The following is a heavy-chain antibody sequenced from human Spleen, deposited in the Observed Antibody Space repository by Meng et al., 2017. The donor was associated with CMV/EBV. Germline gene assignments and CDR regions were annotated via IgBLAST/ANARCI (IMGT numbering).Heavy chain of an antibody. CDR3: ARGRIVVVPAAISPYFDY. Sequence: GESLKISCAASGLTFSDYYMSWIRQAPGKGLEWVSYISSSGSTIYYADSVKGRFTISRDNAKNSLYLQMNSLRAEDTAVYYCARGRIVVVPAAISPYFDYWGQGTLVTVSS. V-gene: IGHV3-11*04. J-gene: IGHJ4*02. CDR1: GLTFSDYY. D-gene: IGHD2-2*02. CDR2: ISSSGSTI.